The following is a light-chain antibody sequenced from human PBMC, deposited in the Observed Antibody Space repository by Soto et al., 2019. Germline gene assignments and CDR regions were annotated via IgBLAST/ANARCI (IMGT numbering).Light chain of an antibody. CDR3: ETWDTNTRV. V-gene: IGLV4-60*02. Sequence: QSVLAQSSSASASLGSSVKLTCTLSSGHSTYIIAWHQQQPGKAPRYLMNLEGSGSYNKGSGVPDRFSGSSSGADRYLTTSNLQFEDEADYYCETWDTNTRVFGTGTKLTVL. CDR2: LEGSGSY. CDR1: SGHSTYI. J-gene: IGLJ1*01.